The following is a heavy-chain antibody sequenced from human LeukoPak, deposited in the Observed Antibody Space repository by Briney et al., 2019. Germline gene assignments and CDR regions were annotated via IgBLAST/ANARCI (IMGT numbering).Heavy chain of an antibody. CDR3: ASSHYSSTWYVYDY. CDR2: XNPNSGIT. Sequence: NWVXQAXXXXXEWMGXXNPNSGITGYAQKFQGRVTMTRNTSISTAYMELSGLRSDDTAVYYCASSHYSSTWYVYDYWGQGTLVTVSS. D-gene: IGHD2-2*01. V-gene: IGHV1-8*01. J-gene: IGHJ4*02.